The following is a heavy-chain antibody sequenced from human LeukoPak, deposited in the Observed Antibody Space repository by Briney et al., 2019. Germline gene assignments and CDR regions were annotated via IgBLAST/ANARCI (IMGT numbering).Heavy chain of an antibody. CDR2: IYHSGST. D-gene: IGHD5-18*01. V-gene: IGHV4-38-2*02. J-gene: IGHJ4*02. CDR1: GYSISSGYY. Sequence: PSETLSLTCTVSGYSISSGYYWGWIRQPPGKGLEWIGSIYHSGSTYCNPSLKSRVTISVDTSKNQFSLKLSSVTAADTAVYYCGRTRNTAMDDYWGQGTLVTVSS. CDR3: GRTRNTAMDDY.